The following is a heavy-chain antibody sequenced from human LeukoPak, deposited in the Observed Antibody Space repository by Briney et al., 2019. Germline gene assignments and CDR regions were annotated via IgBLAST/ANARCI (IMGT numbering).Heavy chain of an antibody. CDR1: GFTFRSYW. CDR2: INTDGSST. CDR3: ARSKYGDYPYFDY. J-gene: IGHJ4*02. Sequence: GGSLRLSCAASGFTFRSYWMHWVRQAPGKGLVWVSRINTDGSSTSYADSVKGRFTISRDNAKNTLYLQMNSLRAEDTAVYYCARSKYGDYPYFDYWGQGTLVTVSS. D-gene: IGHD4-17*01. V-gene: IGHV3-74*01.